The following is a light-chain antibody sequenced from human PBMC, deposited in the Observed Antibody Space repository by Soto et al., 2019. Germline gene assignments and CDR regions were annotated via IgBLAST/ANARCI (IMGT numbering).Light chain of an antibody. Sequence: QSVLTQPASVSGSPGQSITISCTGTSSDVGGYNYVSWYQQHPGKAPKLMIYEVSNRPSGVSIRFSGSKSGNTASLTLSGLQAEDEADYYCSSHTSSSTRVFGTGTKVTVL. J-gene: IGLJ1*01. CDR3: SSHTSSSTRV. V-gene: IGLV2-14*01. CDR1: SSDVGGYNY. CDR2: EVS.